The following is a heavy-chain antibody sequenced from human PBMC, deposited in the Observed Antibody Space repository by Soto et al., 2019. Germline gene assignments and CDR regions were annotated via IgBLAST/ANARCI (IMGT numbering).Heavy chain of an antibody. V-gene: IGHV1-8*01. D-gene: IGHD3-10*01. CDR2: VNPNNGDT. CDR3: AKVSRRGSAIDFDY. J-gene: IGHJ4*02. CDR1: GYTFSNYD. Sequence: QVQLVQSGAELKKPGASVKVSCKASGYTFSNYDMNWVRQATGQGPEWIGWVNPNNGDTGDAQKFQGRVTLTTDISTTTAYMEPTSLRSEDTAIYYCAKVSRRGSAIDFDYWGQGTLMTVSS.